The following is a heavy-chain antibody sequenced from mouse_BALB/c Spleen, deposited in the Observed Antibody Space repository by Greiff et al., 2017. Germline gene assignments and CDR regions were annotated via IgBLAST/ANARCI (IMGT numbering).Heavy chain of an antibody. D-gene: IGHD1-1*01. CDR3: ARDAIFTTNAMDY. CDR2: IWAGGST. V-gene: IGHV2-9*02. CDR1: GFSLTSYG. J-gene: IGHJ4*01. Sequence: VQLQESGPGLVAPSQSLSITCTVSGFSLTSYGVHWVRQPPGKGLEWLGVIWAGGSTNYNSALMSRLSISEDNSKSQVFLKMNSLQTDDTAMYYCARDAIFTTNAMDYWGQGTSVTVSS.